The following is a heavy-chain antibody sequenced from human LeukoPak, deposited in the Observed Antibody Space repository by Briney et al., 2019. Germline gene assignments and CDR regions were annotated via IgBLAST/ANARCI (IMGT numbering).Heavy chain of an antibody. J-gene: IGHJ6*02. CDR3: AKVLSSTPSYWYGMDV. V-gene: IGHV3-23*01. CDR1: GFTFSNFP. D-gene: IGHD2-15*01. CDR2: ISGSGGDT. Sequence: PGGSLRLSCAPSGFTFSNFPVIWVRKGPGKGLEGVSSISGSGGDTYYADSVKGRFTISRDNSKNTLSLQMNSLRADDTAVYYCAKVLSSTPSYWYGMDVWGQGTAVSFSS.